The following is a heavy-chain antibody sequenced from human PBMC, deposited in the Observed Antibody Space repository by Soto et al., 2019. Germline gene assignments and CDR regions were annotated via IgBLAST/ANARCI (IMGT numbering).Heavy chain of an antibody. V-gene: IGHV3-30-3*01. D-gene: IGHD6-13*01. Sequence: QVQLVESGGGVVQPGRSLRLSCAASGFAFSSYAMHWVRQAPGKGLEWVAVISYDGSDKYYADSVKGRFTISRDNSKNTLYLQMNSLKAEDTAVYYCARGGIAAAGTNGNRFDPWGQGTLVTVSS. CDR2: ISYDGSDK. CDR1: GFAFSSYA. CDR3: ARGGIAAAGTNGNRFDP. J-gene: IGHJ5*02.